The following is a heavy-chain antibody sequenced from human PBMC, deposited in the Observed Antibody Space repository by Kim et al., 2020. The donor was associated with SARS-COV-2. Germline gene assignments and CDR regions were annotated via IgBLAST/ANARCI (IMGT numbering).Heavy chain of an antibody. V-gene: IGHV3-53*01. CDR3: ATARGSGWYYVDY. CDR2: IYSGGST. D-gene: IGHD6-19*01. J-gene: IGHJ4*02. Sequence: GGSLRLSCAASGFTVSSNYMSWVRQAPGKGLEWVSVIYSGGSTYYADSVKGRFTISRDNSKNTLYLQMNSLRAEDTAIYYCATARGSGWYYVDYWGQGTLVTVSS. CDR1: GFTVSSNY.